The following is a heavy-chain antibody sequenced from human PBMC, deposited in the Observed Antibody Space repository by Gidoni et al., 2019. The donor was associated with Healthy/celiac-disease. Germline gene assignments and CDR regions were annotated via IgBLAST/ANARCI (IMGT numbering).Heavy chain of an antibody. CDR1: AFTFSSYA. J-gene: IGHJ4*02. D-gene: IGHD2-15*01. CDR3: AKGGCSGGSCYPDY. V-gene: IGHV3-23*01. CDR2: ISGSGVST. Sequence: EVQLLESGGGLVQPGGSLRLSCAASAFTFSSYAMSWVRQAPGKGLEWVSAISGSGVSTYYADSVKGRFTISRDNSKNTLYLQMNSLRAEDTAVYYCAKGGCSGGSCYPDYWGQGTLVTVSS.